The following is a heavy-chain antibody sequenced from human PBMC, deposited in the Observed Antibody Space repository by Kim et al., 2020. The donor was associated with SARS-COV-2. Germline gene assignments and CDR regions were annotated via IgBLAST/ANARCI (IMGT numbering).Heavy chain of an antibody. J-gene: IGHJ5*02. V-gene: IGHV1-24*01. CDR2: FDPEDGET. D-gene: IGHD4-17*01. CDR3: AAEYGDRPPRGWFDP. CDR1: GYTLTELS. Sequence: ASVKVSCKVSGYTLTELSMHWVRQAPGKGLEWMGGFDPEDGETIYAQKFQGRVTMTEDTSTDTAYMELSSLRSEDTAVYYCAAEYGDRPPRGWFDPWGQGTLVTVSS.